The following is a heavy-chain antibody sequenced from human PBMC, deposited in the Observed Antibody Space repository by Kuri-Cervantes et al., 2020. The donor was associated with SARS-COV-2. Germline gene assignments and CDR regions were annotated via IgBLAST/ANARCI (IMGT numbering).Heavy chain of an antibody. CDR1: GFTFSSYA. Sequence: GESLKISCAASGFTFSSYAMHWVRQAPGKGLEWVAVISYDGSNKYYADSVKGRFTISRDNSKNTLYLQMNSLRAEDTAVYYCATYCSSTSPEKTLETSAFDIWGQGTMVTVSS. D-gene: IGHD2-2*01. CDR3: ATYCSSTSPEKTLETSAFDI. V-gene: IGHV3-30-3*01. CDR2: ISYDGSNK. J-gene: IGHJ3*02.